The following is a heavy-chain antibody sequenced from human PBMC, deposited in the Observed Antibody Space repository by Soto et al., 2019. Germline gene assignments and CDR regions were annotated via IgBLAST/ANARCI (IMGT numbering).Heavy chain of an antibody. CDR3: ARDRGRTTPNLCPH. CDR2: ISAYNGKT. Sequence: QVQLVQSGAEVKKPGASVKVSCKASGYTFTSYGISWVRQAPGQGLEWMGWISAYNGKTNYAQKLQGRVTMTTDTSTSTAYMERRSLRYADTAVYYWARDRGRTTPNLCPHWSQGTLVTVSS. V-gene: IGHV1-18*01. J-gene: IGHJ1*01. D-gene: IGHD3-16*01. CDR1: GYTFTSYG.